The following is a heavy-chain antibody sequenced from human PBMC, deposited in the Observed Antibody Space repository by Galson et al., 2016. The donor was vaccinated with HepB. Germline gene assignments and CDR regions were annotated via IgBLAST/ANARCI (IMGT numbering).Heavy chain of an antibody. J-gene: IGHJ4*02. CDR3: AREGNYYTLDY. CDR2: IIPGNGDT. V-gene: IGHV1-3*01. CDR1: AYTFTNYA. D-gene: IGHD1-26*01. Sequence: SVKVSCKASAYTFTNYAIHWVRQAPGQGLKWMGWIIPGNGDTKYSQTFQGRVTIARDTSANTAYMELSSLRSVDTAVYYCAREGNYYTLDYWGQGTLVTVSA.